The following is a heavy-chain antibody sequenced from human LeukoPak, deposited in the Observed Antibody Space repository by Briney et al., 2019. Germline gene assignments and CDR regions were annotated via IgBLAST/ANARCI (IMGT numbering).Heavy chain of an antibody. CDR3: ARRTCGSDCYSVDY. D-gene: IGHD2-21*02. CDR1: GGSFSPYY. CDR2: IYYSGST. J-gene: IGHJ4*02. Sequence: SETLSLTCTVSGGSFSPYYWIWIRQPPGKGLEWIGYIYYSGSTNYNPSLQSRVTISVDTSKNQFSLKLSSVTAADTAVYYCARRTCGSDCYSVDYWGQGNMVTVSS. V-gene: IGHV4-59*12.